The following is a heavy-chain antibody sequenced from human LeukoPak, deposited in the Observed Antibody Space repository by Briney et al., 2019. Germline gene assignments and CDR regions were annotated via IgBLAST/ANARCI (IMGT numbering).Heavy chain of an antibody. CDR3: ARSVPSLDYLFDS. Sequence: SETLSLTCTVSGGSISGYYWTWIRQLPGKGLEWIGYIYNSGITNYNPSLKSRLPVSVDTSKNQFSLRLTSVTAADTAVYYCARSVPSLDYLFDSWGHGTLVTVSS. V-gene: IGHV4-59*08. J-gene: IGHJ5*01. CDR2: IYNSGIT. D-gene: IGHD4-11*01. CDR1: GGSISGYY.